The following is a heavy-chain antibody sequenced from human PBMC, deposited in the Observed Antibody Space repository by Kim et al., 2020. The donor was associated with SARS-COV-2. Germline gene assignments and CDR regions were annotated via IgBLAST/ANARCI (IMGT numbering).Heavy chain of an antibody. D-gene: IGHD1-26*01. CDR3: ARPAGELLIGNDAFDI. V-gene: IGHV3-23*01. Sequence: GGSLRLSCAASGFTFSSYAMSWVRQAPGKGLEWVSAISGSGGSTYYADSVKGRFTISRDNSKNTLYLQMNSLRAEDTAVYYCARPAGELLIGNDAFDIWGQGTMVTVSS. J-gene: IGHJ3*02. CDR2: ISGSGGST. CDR1: GFTFSSYA.